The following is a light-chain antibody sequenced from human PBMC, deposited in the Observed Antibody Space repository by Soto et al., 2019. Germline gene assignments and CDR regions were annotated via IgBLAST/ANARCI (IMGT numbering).Light chain of an antibody. CDR2: AAS. Sequence: DIQMTQSPSSLSASVGDRVTITCRASQSIAYYLNWFQQKPGKAPKLLIYAASSLQSGVPSRFNGSGSGTDFTLTISSLQPEDFATYYWQQSSNSPMYTFGQGTKLYVK. J-gene: IGKJ2*01. V-gene: IGKV1-39*01. CDR3: QQSSNSPMYT. CDR1: QSIAYY.